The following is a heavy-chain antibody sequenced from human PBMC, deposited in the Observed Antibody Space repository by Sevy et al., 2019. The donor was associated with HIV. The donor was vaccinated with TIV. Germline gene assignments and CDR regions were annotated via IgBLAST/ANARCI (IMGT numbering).Heavy chain of an antibody. CDR2: ISNSGTTI. J-gene: IGHJ4*02. CDR1: GFTFSDYY. Sequence: GGSLRLSCATSGFTFSDYYMDWVRQAPGKGLEWVSYISNSGTTISYSDSVKGRFTISRDNARNSLYLQMNSLRAEDTAVYYCARDLPPSATTVAHFDCWGQGTLVTVSS. V-gene: IGHV3-11*04. CDR3: ARDLPPSATTVAHFDC. D-gene: IGHD4-17*01.